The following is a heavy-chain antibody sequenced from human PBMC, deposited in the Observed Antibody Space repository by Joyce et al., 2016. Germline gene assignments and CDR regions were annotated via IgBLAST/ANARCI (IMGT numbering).Heavy chain of an antibody. J-gene: IGHJ3*02. D-gene: IGHD2-2*01. CDR1: GFPFSIYG. CDR3: AKFFMSATPSPNDAFDI. CDR2: ISYDGSNK. V-gene: IGHV3-30*18. Sequence: QVQLVESGGGVVQPGMSLRLSCAASGFPFSIYGMHWVRQAPGKGLEWVAVISYDGSNKHYRDSVKGRFTISRDNSKNTLYLQMNDLRAEDTAVYYCAKFFMSATPSPNDAFDIWGQGTMVTVSS.